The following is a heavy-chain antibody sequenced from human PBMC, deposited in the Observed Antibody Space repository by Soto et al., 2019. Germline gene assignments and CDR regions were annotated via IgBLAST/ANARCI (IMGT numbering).Heavy chain of an antibody. Sequence: VGSLRLSCAASGFTFRNYAMSGVRQAPGKGLEWVSSLIETGGITNYADSVKGRFTISRDNSKNTLYLQMNSLRAEDTAVYNCAKVHEPAAAGTLGFDYWGQGP. J-gene: IGHJ4*02. CDR3: AKVHEPAAAGTLGFDY. D-gene: IGHD6-13*01. CDR2: LIETGGIT. CDR1: GFTFRNYA. V-gene: IGHV3-23*01.